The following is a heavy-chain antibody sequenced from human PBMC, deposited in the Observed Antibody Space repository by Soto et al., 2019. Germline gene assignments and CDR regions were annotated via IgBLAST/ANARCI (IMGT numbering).Heavy chain of an antibody. CDR3: ARDPHSSGGYVSYYYYGMDV. J-gene: IGHJ6*02. Sequence: QVQLVQSGAEVKKPGASVKVSCKASGYTFTSYGISWVRQAPGQGLEWMGWISAYNGNTNYAQKLQGRVTMTTDTSTSTAYMELGGRGSDDTAVYYCARDPHSSGGYVSYYYYGMDVWGQGTTVTVSS. CDR2: ISAYNGNT. V-gene: IGHV1-18*01. D-gene: IGHD6-19*01. CDR1: GYTFTSYG.